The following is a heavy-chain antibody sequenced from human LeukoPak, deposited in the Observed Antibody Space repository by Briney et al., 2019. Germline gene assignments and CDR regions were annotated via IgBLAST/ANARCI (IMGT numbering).Heavy chain of an antibody. CDR2: IYDGGST. V-gene: IGHV4-4*07. J-gene: IGHJ4*02. CDR1: GGSVNSYY. CDR3: AAYLRTSRGVFDY. D-gene: IGHD3-10*01. Sequence: PSETLSLTCTVSGGSVNSYYLSWIRQPAGKTLEWIGRIYDGGSTNYNPSLKSRVTISVDTSKNQFSLKLSSVTAADTAVYYCAAYLRTSRGVFDYWGQGTLVTVSS.